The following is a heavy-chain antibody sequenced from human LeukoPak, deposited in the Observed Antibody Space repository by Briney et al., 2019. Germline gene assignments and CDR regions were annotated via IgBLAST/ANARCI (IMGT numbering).Heavy chain of an antibody. CDR3: ARSVTGAINWFDP. Sequence: PSETLSLTCTVSGGSASPYYRSWIRQPPGKGLEWVGIIYSRGTTYYNPSLTSRVTISIDTSKNQFSLKLTSVTAADTAVYYCARSVTGAINWFDPWGQGTLVTVSS. D-gene: IGHD1-20*01. CDR2: IYSRGTT. V-gene: IGHV4-4*09. J-gene: IGHJ5*02. CDR1: GGSASPYY.